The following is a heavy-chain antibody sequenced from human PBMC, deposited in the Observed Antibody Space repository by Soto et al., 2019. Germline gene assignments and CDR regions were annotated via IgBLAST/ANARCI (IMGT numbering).Heavy chain of an antibody. Sequence: QVQLQESGPGLVKPSQTLSLTCTVSGGSISSGGYYWSWIRQHPGKGLEWIGYIYYSGSTYYNPSLRSRVTISVDTSKNQFSLKLSSVTAADTAVYYCASERNYDSSGYSYYYGMDVWGQGTTVTVSS. CDR3: ASERNYDSSGYSYYYGMDV. D-gene: IGHD3-22*01. CDR2: IYYSGST. J-gene: IGHJ6*02. V-gene: IGHV4-31*03. CDR1: GGSISSGGYY.